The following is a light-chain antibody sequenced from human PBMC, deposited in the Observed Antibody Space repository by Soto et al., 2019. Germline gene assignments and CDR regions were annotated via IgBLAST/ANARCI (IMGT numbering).Light chain of an antibody. J-gene: IGKJ1*01. CDR3: QESYSPLWGT. CDR1: QSISSS. V-gene: IGKV1-39*01. CDR2: GAS. Sequence: DRIPIPCWASQSISSSLNWYQRKPGEAPKVLIYGASSLQSGVPSRFSGSGSGTEFTLTISSLQPEDFATYYCQESYSPLWGTFGQGTKVDI.